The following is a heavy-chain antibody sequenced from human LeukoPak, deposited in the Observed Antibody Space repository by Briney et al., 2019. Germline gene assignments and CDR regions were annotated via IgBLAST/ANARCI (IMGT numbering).Heavy chain of an antibody. J-gene: IGHJ4*02. CDR3: ARLSNSESTGRGFTDY. V-gene: IGHV4-39*01. Sequence: KPSETLSLTCTVSGGSINNNNYYWGWIRQPPVKGLEWIGRISYSGSTSYNPSLKSRLTMSVDTSKNQFSLKLSSVTAADTAVYYCARLSNSESTGRGFTDYWAREPWSPSPQ. CDR1: GGSINNNNYY. CDR2: ISYSGST. D-gene: IGHD2-8*02.